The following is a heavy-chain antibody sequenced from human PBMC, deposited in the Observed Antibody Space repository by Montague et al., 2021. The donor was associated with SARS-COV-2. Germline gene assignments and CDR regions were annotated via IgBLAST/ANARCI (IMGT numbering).Heavy chain of an antibody. CDR2: IYTSGST. CDR1: GGSISSGSYY. Sequence: TLSLTCTVSGGSISSGSYYWSWIRQPAGKGLEWIGRIYTSGSTNYNPSLKSRVTISVDTSKNQFSLKLSSVTAADTAVYYCARERRIAARPWFYYYYYMDVWGKGTTVTVSS. J-gene: IGHJ6*03. D-gene: IGHD6-6*01. V-gene: IGHV4-61*02. CDR3: ARERRIAARPWFYYYYYMDV.